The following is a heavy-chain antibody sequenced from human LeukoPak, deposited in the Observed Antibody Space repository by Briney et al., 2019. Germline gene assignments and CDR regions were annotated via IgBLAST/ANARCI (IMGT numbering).Heavy chain of an antibody. CDR1: GFTFSSYS. CDR2: ISSSSSTI. V-gene: IGHV3-48*01. J-gene: IGHJ3*02. Sequence: GGSLRLSCAASGFTFSSYSMNWVRQAPGKGLEWVSYISSSSSTIYYADSVKGRFTISRDNAKNSLYLQMNSLRAEDTAVYYCARAGRYSHDSSGYYYDAFDIWGQGTMVTVSS. D-gene: IGHD3-22*01. CDR3: ARAGRYSHDSSGYYYDAFDI.